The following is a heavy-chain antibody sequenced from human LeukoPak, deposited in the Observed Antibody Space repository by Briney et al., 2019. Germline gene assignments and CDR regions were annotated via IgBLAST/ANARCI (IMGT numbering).Heavy chain of an antibody. CDR3: ASITTPGGAFDI. D-gene: IGHD3-22*01. CDR1: GFTFSAYA. J-gene: IGHJ3*02. Sequence: GGSLRLSCEASGFTFSAYAMTWVRQAPGKGLEWVSYISSSSSYTNYTDSVKGRFTISRDNAKNSLYLQMNSLRAEDTAVYYCASITTPGGAFDIWGQGTMVTVSS. CDR2: ISSSSSYT. V-gene: IGHV3-11*03.